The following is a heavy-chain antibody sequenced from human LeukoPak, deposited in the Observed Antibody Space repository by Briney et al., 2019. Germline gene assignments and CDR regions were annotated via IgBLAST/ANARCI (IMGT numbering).Heavy chain of an antibody. CDR1: GFTFSSYW. V-gene: IGHV3-7*01. J-gene: IGHJ4*02. CDR3: ARENGH. Sequence: GGSLRLSCAASGFTFSSYWVSWVRQAPGKGLEWVANIKQDGSEKYYVDSVKGRLTISRDNAKNSLYLQMNSLRAEDTAVYYCARENGHWGQGTLVTVSS. CDR2: IKQDGSEK.